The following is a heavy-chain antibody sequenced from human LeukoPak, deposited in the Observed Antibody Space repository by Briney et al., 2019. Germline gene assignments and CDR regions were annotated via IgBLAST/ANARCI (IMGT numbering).Heavy chain of an antibody. V-gene: IGHV3-30-3*01. D-gene: IGHD6-19*01. Sequence: GGSLRLSCAASGFTFSSYAMHWVRQAPGKGLEWVAVISYDGSNKYYADSVKGRFTISRDNSKNTLYLQMNSLRAEDTALYYCAKDPLNGDSFRSSGWYYFDYWGQGTLVTVSS. CDR2: ISYDGSNK. CDR1: GFTFSSYA. CDR3: AKDPLNGDSFRSSGWYYFDY. J-gene: IGHJ4*02.